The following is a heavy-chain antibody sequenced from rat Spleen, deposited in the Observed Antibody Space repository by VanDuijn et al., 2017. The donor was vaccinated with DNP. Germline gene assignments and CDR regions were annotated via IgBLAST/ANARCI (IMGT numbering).Heavy chain of an antibody. D-gene: IGHD1-6*01. CDR3: ARQRVMYTTATGFAY. CDR2: ISISGSTT. CDR1: GFIFSNYY. Sequence: EVQLVESGGGLVQPRRSMKLSCSASGFIFSNYYMAWVRQAPKGGLEWVATISISGSTTSYPDSVKGRFTISRDNAKSCLYLHMNSLKSEDTATYYCARQRVMYTTATGFAYWGQGTLVTVSS. J-gene: IGHJ3*01. V-gene: IGHV5-25*01.